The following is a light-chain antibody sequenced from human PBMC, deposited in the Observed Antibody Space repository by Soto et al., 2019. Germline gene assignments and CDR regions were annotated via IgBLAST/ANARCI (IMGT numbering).Light chain of an antibody. CDR1: QIISSW. J-gene: IGKJ1*01. Sequence: DIQMTQSPSTLSGSVGDRVTITCRASQIISSWLAWYQQKPGKAPKLLIYKASTLTSGVPSRFSGSGSGTEFTLTISSLQPDDFATYYCQHYNSYSEAFGQGTKVDIK. CDR3: QHYNSYSEA. CDR2: KAS. V-gene: IGKV1-5*03.